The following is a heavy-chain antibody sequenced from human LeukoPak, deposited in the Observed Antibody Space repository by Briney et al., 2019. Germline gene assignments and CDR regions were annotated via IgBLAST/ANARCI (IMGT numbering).Heavy chain of an antibody. CDR2: ISAYNGNT. Sequence: ASVTVSCKASGYTFTSYGISWVRQAPGQGLEWMGWISAYNGNTNYAQKLQGRVTMSSDTSTSTFYMNLSSLRSDDTAVYFCARGLDCSSATSCNWFDPWGQGTLVTVSS. D-gene: IGHD2-2*01. CDR3: ARGLDCSSATSCNWFDP. V-gene: IGHV1-18*01. J-gene: IGHJ5*02. CDR1: GYTFTSYG.